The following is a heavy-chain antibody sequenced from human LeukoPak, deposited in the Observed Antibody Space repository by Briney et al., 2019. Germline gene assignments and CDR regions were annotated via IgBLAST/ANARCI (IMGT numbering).Heavy chain of an antibody. D-gene: IGHD6-13*01. V-gene: IGHV3-23*01. CDR2: ISGSGDSP. Sequence: PGGSLRLSCAASGFTFSDYAMGWVRQAPGKGLEWVSSISGSGDSPNSADPVKGRFTISRDNSKNTLYLQMNSLRAEDTAVYYCTKGPPDSSNWYKRTEGWGQGTLVIVSS. J-gene: IGHJ4*02. CDR3: TKGPPDSSNWYKRTEG. CDR1: GFTFSDYA.